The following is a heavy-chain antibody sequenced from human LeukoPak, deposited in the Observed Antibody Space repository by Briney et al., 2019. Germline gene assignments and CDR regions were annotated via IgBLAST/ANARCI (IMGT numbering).Heavy chain of an antibody. Sequence: GGSLRLSCAASGFTFSSYSMNWVRQAPGKGLEWVSSISSSSSYIYYADSVKGRFTISRDNAKNSLYLQMNSLRAEDTAMYYCARDLQWLENTYWGQGTLVTVSS. CDR2: ISSSSSYI. D-gene: IGHD6-19*01. V-gene: IGHV3-21*01. CDR3: ARDLQWLENTY. CDR1: GFTFSSYS. J-gene: IGHJ4*02.